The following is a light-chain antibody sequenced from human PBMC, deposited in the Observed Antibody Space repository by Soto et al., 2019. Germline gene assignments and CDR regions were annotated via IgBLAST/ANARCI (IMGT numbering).Light chain of an antibody. CDR3: HQCVNLPYT. J-gene: IGKJ2*01. Sequence: EIVLTQSPGTLSLSPGERATLYCRASPSISSSYLAWFQQKPGQAPRLLMFGPSTRAAGIPDRFSGSGSGTDFTLTINRLEPEDFAVYYCHQCVNLPYTFGQGTKLEFK. CDR1: PSISSSY. CDR2: GPS. V-gene: IGKV3-20*01.